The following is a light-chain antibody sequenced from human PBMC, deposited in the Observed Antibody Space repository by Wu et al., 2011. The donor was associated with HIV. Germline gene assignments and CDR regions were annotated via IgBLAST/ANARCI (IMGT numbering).Light chain of an antibody. CDR3: QQYGSAPRT. CDR2: DVS. J-gene: IGKJ1*01. V-gene: IGKV3-20*01. CDR1: QNINSD. Sequence: EIVLTQSPATLSLSPGERATLSCRASQNINSDLAWYQQKSGQAPRLLIYDVSYRATGIPAKFSGSGSETDFTLTIGRLEPEDFAVYYCQQYGSAPRTYGQGTMVE.